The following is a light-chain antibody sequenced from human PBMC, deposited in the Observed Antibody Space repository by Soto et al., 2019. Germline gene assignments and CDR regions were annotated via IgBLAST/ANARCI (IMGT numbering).Light chain of an antibody. CDR2: GAS. V-gene: IGKV3-15*01. J-gene: IGKJ1*01. CDR3: QQYTARPPWT. CDR1: HHVATN. Sequence: EIVMTQSPVTLSVSPGERATLSCRASHHVATNLAWYQQKPGQPPRLLIYGASTRATGVSARFSGSGSGTEFPLTISSLQSDDFAVYSCQQYTARPPWTFGQGTRV.